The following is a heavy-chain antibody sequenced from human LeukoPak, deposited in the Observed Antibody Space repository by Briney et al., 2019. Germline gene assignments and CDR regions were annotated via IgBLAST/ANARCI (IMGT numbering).Heavy chain of an antibody. CDR2: ISPSGSRT. J-gene: IGHJ4*02. D-gene: IGHD1-14*01. CDR3: GKASTVLKPIDS. CDR1: GFSFYTDA. V-gene: IGHV3-23*01. Sequence: HPGGSLRLSCAASGFSFYTDAMNWVRQAPGKGLEWVSAISPSGSRTYYAGSVKGRFTISRDNSRNTLYLQMKSLRPEDTAIYYCGKASTVLKPIDSWGRGTLVTVSS.